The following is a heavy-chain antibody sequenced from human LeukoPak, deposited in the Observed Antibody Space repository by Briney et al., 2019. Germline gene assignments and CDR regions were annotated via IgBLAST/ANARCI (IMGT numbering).Heavy chain of an antibody. D-gene: IGHD2-2*01. CDR2: INPGDSGT. CDR3: ARVACSSISCFYNWFDP. J-gene: IGHJ5*02. V-gene: IGHV5-51*01. Sequence: GESLKISCKGSGYSFTSHWIGWVRQMPGEGLEWMGIINPGDSGTRYSPSFQGQVTMSTDKSLSTAYLQWRSLKASDIAMYYCARVACSSISCFYNWFDPWGQGTLVTVSS. CDR1: GYSFTSHW.